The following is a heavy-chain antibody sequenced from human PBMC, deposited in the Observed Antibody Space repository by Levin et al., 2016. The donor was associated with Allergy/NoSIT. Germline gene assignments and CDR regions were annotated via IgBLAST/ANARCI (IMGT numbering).Heavy chain of an antibody. CDR3: ASWDVDTAILFDY. V-gene: IGHV3-74*01. Sequence: WIRQPPGKGLVWVSRINSDGSSTSYADSVKGRFTISRDNAKNTLYLQMNSLRAEDTAVYYCASWDVDTAILFDYWGQGTLVTVSS. J-gene: IGHJ4*02. D-gene: IGHD5-18*01. CDR2: INSDGSST.